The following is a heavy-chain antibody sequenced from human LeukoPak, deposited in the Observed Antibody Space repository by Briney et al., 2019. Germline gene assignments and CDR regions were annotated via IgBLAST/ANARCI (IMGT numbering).Heavy chain of an antibody. V-gene: IGHV4-59*01. CDR3: AGVSRGSSWYYDY. CDR2: IYYSGST. J-gene: IGHJ4*02. D-gene: IGHD6-13*01. CDR1: GGSISSYY. Sequence: SETLSLTCTVSGGSISSYYWSWIRQPPGKGLEWIGYIYYSGSTNYNPSLKSRVAISVDTSKNQFSLKLNSVTAADTAVYYCAGVSRGSSWYYDYWGQGTLVAVSS.